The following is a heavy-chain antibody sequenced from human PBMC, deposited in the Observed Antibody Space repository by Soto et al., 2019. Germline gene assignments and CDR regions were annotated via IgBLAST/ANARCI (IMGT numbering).Heavy chain of an antibody. Sequence: QVQLVESGGGLVKPGGSLRLSCAASGFTFSNYYMSWIRQAPGKGLEWVSYISSRASTIFYADSVKGRFTISRDNVKNSLYLQMNSLRAEDTAVYYCASGTNGAIFVYWGQGILVAVSS. CDR3: ASGTNGAIFVY. D-gene: IGHD2-8*01. CDR2: ISSRASTI. V-gene: IGHV3-11*01. CDR1: GFTFSNYY. J-gene: IGHJ4*02.